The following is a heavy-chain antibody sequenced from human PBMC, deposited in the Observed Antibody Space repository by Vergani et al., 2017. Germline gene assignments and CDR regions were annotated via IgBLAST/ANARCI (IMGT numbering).Heavy chain of an antibody. V-gene: IGHV1-2*02. CDR3: ARDPRGYGGDPEDYYYGMYV. CDR1: GYTFTGYY. Sequence: QVQLVQSGAEVKKPGASVKVSCKASGYTFTGYYMHWVRQAPGQGLEWMGWINPNSGGTNYAQKFQGRVTMTRDTSISTAYMELSRLRSDDTAVYYCARDPRGYGGDPEDYYYGMYVWGEGTTVTVSS. CDR2: INPNSGGT. J-gene: IGHJ6*02. D-gene: IGHD2-21*02.